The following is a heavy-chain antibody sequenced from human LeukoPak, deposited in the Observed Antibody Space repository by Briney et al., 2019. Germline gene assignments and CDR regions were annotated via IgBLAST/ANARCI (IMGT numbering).Heavy chain of an antibody. CDR1: GYTFTGYY. J-gene: IGHJ6*03. CDR2: INPNSGGT. D-gene: IGHD6-19*01. Sequence: TSVKLSCNASGYTFTGYYMHWVRQAPGQGLGLMGWINPNSGGTNYAQKFQGRVTMTRDTSISTAYMELSRLRSDDTAVYHCARASSRSSGWPYYYYMDVWGKGTTVTVSS. CDR3: ARASSRSSGWPYYYYMDV. V-gene: IGHV1-2*02.